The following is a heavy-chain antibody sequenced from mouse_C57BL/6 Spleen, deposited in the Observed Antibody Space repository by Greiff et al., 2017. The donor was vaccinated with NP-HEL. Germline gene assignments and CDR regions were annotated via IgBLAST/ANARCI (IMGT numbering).Heavy chain of an antibody. CDR1: GYTFTSYT. V-gene: IGHV1-4*01. Sequence: VKLLESGAELARPGASVKMSCKASGYTFTSYTMHWVKQRPGQGLEWIGYINPSSGYTKYNQKFKDKATLTADKSSSTAYMQLSSLTSKDSAVYYCARGGDYDGMDYWGQGTSVTVSS. CDR3: ARGGDYDGMDY. D-gene: IGHD2-4*01. CDR2: INPSSGYT. J-gene: IGHJ4*01.